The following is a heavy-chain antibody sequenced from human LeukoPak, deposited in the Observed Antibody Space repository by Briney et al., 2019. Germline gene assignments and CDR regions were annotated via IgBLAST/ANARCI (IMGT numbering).Heavy chain of an antibody. CDR3: ARGSPGMTNAFDI. CDR1: GFTFSNAW. CDR2: IYSGRST. J-gene: IGHJ3*02. V-gene: IGHV3-53*01. Sequence: GGSLRLSCAASGFTFSNAWMAWVRQAPGKGLEWVSVIYSGRSTYYADSVKGRFIISRDNSKNTLFLQISSLRVEDTAMYYCARGSPGMTNAFDIWGQGTMVTVSS. D-gene: IGHD4-11*01.